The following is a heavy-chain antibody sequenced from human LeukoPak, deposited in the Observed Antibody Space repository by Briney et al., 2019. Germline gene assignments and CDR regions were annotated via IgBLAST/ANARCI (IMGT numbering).Heavy chain of an antibody. CDR3: TAMGNWFDP. Sequence: GGSLRLSCAASGFTFDDYAMHWVRQAPGKGLEWVSGISWNSGSIGYADSVKGRFTISRDNAKNSLYLQMKSLRAEDTALYYCTAMGNWFDPWGQGTLVTVSS. V-gene: IGHV3-9*01. CDR1: GFTFDDYA. D-gene: IGHD5-18*01. CDR2: ISWNSGSI. J-gene: IGHJ5*02.